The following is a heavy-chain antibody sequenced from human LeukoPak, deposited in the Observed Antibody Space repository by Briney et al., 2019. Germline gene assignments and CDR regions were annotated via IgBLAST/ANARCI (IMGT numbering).Heavy chain of an antibody. Sequence: SETLSLTCTVSGDSISNYYWSWIRQPPGKGLEWIGYIYYSGSTNYNPSLKSRVTISVDTSKNQFSLKLSSVTAADTAVYYCARRLGYYGSGSRWFDPWGQGTLVTVSS. CDR2: IYYSGST. V-gene: IGHV4-59*12. D-gene: IGHD3-10*01. J-gene: IGHJ5*02. CDR3: ARRLGYYGSGSRWFDP. CDR1: GDSISNYY.